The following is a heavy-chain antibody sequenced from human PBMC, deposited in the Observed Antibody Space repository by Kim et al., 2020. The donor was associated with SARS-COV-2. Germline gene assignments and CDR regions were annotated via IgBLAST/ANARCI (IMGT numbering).Heavy chain of an antibody. CDR1: GFTFSSYG. V-gene: IGHV3-30*03. CDR2: ISYDGSNK. CDR3: ARMYYDFWSGYLTRYYYYYGMDV. Sequence: GGSLRLSCAASGFTFSSYGMHWVRQAPGKGLEWVAVISYDGSNKYYADSVKGRFTISRDNSKNTLYLQMNSLRAEDTAVYYCARMYYDFWSGYLTRYYYYYGMDVWGQGTTVTVSS. J-gene: IGHJ6*02. D-gene: IGHD3-3*01.